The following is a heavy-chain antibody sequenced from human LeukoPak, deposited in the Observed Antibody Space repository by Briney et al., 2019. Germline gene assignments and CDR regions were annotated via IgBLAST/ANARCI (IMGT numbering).Heavy chain of an antibody. CDR3: ARYSGYLYYYYYGMDV. CDR1: GYTFTSYD. CDR2: MNPNSGNT. J-gene: IGHJ6*02. D-gene: IGHD5-12*01. V-gene: IGHV1-8*01. Sequence: ASVKVSCKASGYTFTSYDINWVRQATGQGLEWMGWMNPNSGNTGYAQKFQGRVTMTRNTSISTAYMELSSLRSEDTAVYYCARYSGYLYYYYYGMDVWGQGTTVTVSS.